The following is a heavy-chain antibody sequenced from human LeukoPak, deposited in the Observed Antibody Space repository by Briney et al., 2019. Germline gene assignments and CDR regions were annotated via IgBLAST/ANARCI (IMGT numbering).Heavy chain of an antibody. Sequence: GGSLRLSCAASGFTFSSYAMSWVRQAPGKGLEWVSLISGSGRSTYYADSVKGRFTISRDNSKNTLYLQMNSLRVEDAAVYYCAKDRRGTVMANPLDYWGQGTLVTVSS. CDR2: ISGSGRST. CDR3: AKDRRGTVMANPLDY. CDR1: GFTFSSYA. J-gene: IGHJ4*02. D-gene: IGHD5-18*01. V-gene: IGHV3-23*01.